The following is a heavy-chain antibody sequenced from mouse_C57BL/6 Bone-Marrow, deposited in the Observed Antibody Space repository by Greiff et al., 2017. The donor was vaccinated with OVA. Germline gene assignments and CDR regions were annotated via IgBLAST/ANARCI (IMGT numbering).Heavy chain of an antibody. CDR3: VRREYYSYYAMDY. D-gene: IGHD1-1*01. CDR1: GFSFNTYA. J-gene: IGHJ4*01. CDR2: IRSKSNNYAT. Sequence: EVQLQESGGGLVQPKGSLKLSCAASGFSFNTYAMNWVRQAPGKGLEWVARIRSKSNNYATYYADSVKDRFTISRDDSESMLYLQMNNLKTEDTAMYYCVRREYYSYYAMDYWGQGTSVTVSS. V-gene: IGHV10-1*01.